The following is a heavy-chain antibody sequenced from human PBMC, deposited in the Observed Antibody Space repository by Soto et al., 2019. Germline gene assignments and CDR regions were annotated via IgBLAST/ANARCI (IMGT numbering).Heavy chain of an antibody. V-gene: IGHV3-48*02. CDR1: GFSFSNYN. CDR2: ITDSSDTV. Sequence: LRLSCVASGFSFSNYNMNWVRQAPGNGLEWVSYITDSSDTVHYADSVRGRFTISRDNAESSLYLQMNSLRDEDTAVYFCARDFGHGYYLDYWGRGTLVTVSS. CDR3: ARDFGHGYYLDY. J-gene: IGHJ4*02. D-gene: IGHD3-3*01.